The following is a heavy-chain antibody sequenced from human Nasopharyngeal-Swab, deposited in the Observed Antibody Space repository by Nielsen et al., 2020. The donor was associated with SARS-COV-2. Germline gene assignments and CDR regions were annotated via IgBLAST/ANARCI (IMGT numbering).Heavy chain of an antibody. J-gene: IGHJ4*02. D-gene: IGHD4/OR15-4a*01. Sequence: GESLKISCAASGFTFRSYAISWVRQAPGKGLEWVSAISGSGGSTYYADSVKGRFTISRDNSKNTLYLQMNSLRAEDTAVYYCAKGPANLYFDYWGQGTLVTVSS. CDR2: ISGSGGST. CDR1: GFTFRSYA. CDR3: AKGPANLYFDY. V-gene: IGHV3-23*01.